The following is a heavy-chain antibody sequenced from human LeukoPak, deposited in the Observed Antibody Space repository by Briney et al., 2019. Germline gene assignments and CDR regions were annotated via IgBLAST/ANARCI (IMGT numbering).Heavy chain of an antibody. Sequence: SGPTLVKPTQTLTLTCTFSGFSLSTSGVGVGWIRQPPGKALEWLALIYWDDDKRYSPSLKSRLTNTKDTSKNQVVLTMTNMDPVDTATYYCAHRRPSMVAPEVYDYWGQGTLVTVSS. CDR3: AHRRPSMVAPEVYDY. J-gene: IGHJ4*02. CDR2: IYWDDDK. V-gene: IGHV2-5*02. CDR1: GFSLSTSGVG. D-gene: IGHD5-12*01.